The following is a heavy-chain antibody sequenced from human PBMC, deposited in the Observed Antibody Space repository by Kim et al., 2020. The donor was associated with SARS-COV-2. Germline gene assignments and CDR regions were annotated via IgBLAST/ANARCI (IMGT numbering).Heavy chain of an antibody. Sequence: GGSLRLSCSASGFIFNSYSMYWVRQSPGKGLEFVSAITSNGGRAYYGDSVKGRSTTSRDNSKNILYLQMSSLRPEDTAVYYCVKDLSGTKYYFESGGFD. D-gene: IGHD3-22*01. CDR1: GFIFNSYS. J-gene: IGHJ4*01. CDR3: VKDLSGTKYYFESGGFD. V-gene: IGHV3-64D*09. CDR2: ITSNGGRA.